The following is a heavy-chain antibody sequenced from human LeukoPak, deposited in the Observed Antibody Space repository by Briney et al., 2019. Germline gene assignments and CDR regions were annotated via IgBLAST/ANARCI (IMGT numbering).Heavy chain of an antibody. J-gene: IGHJ6*03. CDR1: GGSISSSSYY. Sequence: SETLSLTCTVSGGSISSSSYYWGWIRQPPGKGLEWIGSIYYSGSTYYNPSLKSRVTISVDTSKNQFSLKLSSVTAADTAVYYCARHTRQQLVFFHSYYYYYMDVWGKGTTVTISS. CDR2: IYYSGST. CDR3: ARHTRQQLVFFHSYYYYYMDV. V-gene: IGHV4-39*01. D-gene: IGHD6-13*01.